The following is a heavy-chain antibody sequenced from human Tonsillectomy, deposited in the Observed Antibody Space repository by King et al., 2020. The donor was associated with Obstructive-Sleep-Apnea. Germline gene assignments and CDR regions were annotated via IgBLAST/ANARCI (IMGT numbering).Heavy chain of an antibody. CDR1: GFTFSSYD. J-gene: IGHJ6*02. V-gene: IGHV3-30*18. CDR3: AKEPLYSSGWTSYYYYYGMDG. CDR2: ISYDGSIK. Sequence: VQLVESGGGVVQPGRSLRLSCAASGFTFSSYDMHWVRQAPGKGLEWGAVISYDGSIKYYADSVKGRFPIPRDNSKNTLYLQMNSLRPEDTAVYYCAKEPLYSSGWTSYYYYYGMDGWGQGTPVTVSS. D-gene: IGHD6-19*01.